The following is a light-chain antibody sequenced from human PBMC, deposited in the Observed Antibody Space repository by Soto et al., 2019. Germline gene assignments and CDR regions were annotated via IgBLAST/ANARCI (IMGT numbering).Light chain of an antibody. J-gene: IGKJ4*01. Sequence: EIVMTQSPATLSVSPGERATLSCRASQSVSSNLAWYQQKPGQAPRLLIYGASTRATGIPARFSGSGSGTEFTLTISSLQSEDFAFYYCQQYNNWLPLTFGGGTKVDIK. V-gene: IGKV3-15*01. CDR2: GAS. CDR1: QSVSSN. CDR3: QQYNNWLPLT.